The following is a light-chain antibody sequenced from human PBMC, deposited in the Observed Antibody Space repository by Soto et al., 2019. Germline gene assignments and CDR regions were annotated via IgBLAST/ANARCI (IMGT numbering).Light chain of an antibody. CDR2: KAS. CDR1: RRTSGW. Sequence: DIQMSQSPSTLSAFVGDRVTITCRASRRTSGWLAWYQQKTGKAPKLLIYKASSLESGVPSRFSGSGSETEFTLTISSLQPDDSATYYCQQYNSYSPWTFGQGTKVHIK. J-gene: IGKJ1*01. V-gene: IGKV1-5*03. CDR3: QQYNSYSPWT.